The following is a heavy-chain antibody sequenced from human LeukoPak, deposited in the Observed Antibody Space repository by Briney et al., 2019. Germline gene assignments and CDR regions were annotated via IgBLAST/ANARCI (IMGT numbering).Heavy chain of an antibody. D-gene: IGHD3-22*01. V-gene: IGHV4-59*01. CDR1: GGSISSYY. J-gene: IGHJ6*03. CDR3: ARASPNYTGGYYGSTYYYYMDV. CDR2: IYYSGST. Sequence: SETLSLTCTVSGGSISSYYWSWIRQPPGKGLGWIGYIYYSGSTNYNPSLKSRVTISVDTSKNQFSLKLSSVTAADAAVYYCARASPNYTGGYYGSTYYYYMDVWGKGTTVTVSS.